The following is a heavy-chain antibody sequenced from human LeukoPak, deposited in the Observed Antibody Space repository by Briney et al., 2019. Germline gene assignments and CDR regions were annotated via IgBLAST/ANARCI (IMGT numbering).Heavy chain of an antibody. J-gene: IGHJ4*02. CDR3: ARSLWPEDY. Sequence: GGSLRLSCAASGFTFSSYWMSWVRQAPGKGLEWVANIEKDGSDKYYVDSVKGRFTISRGNAKDSVYLQMDSLRAEDSAVYYCARSLWPEDYWGQGTLVTVSS. V-gene: IGHV3-7*01. CDR1: GFTFSSYW. D-gene: IGHD2-21*01. CDR2: IEKDGSDK.